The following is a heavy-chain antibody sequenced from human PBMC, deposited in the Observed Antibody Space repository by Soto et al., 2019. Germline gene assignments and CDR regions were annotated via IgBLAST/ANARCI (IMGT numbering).Heavy chain of an antibody. CDR1: GYTFTAYY. D-gene: IGHD2-21*02. CDR2: INPNTGGT. V-gene: IGHV1-2*02. Sequence: QAQLVQSGAEVRKPGASVKVSCKTSGYTFTAYYIHWVRQAPGQGLEWMGWINPNTGGTNFAQMFQRRVTMTSDTSISTAYMELSRLKYDDTAVYYCARQLAYCAGDCYTEPIDYWGQGTLVTVSS. CDR3: ARQLAYCAGDCYTEPIDY. J-gene: IGHJ4*02.